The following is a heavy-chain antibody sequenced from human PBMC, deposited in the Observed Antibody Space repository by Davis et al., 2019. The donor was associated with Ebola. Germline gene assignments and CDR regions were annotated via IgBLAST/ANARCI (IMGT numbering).Heavy chain of an antibody. D-gene: IGHD4-11*01. CDR1: GFTFSSYA. CDR3: ARDGAVHDYKNYYYYGMDV. V-gene: IGHV3-30-3*01. J-gene: IGHJ6*02. CDR2: ISYDGSNK. Sequence: GGSLRLSCAASGFTFSSYAMHWVRQAPGKGLEWVAVISYDGSNKYNADSVKGRFTISRDNSKNTLYLQMNSLRAEDTAVYYCARDGAVHDYKNYYYYGMDVWGQGTTVTVSS.